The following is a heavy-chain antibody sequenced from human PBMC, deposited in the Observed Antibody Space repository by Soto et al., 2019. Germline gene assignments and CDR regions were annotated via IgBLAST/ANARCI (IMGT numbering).Heavy chain of an antibody. D-gene: IGHD4-4*01. CDR2: VYYGGT. CDR3: VSYRGAFYFDH. J-gene: IGHJ4*02. V-gene: IGHV4-59*01. Sequence: SETLSLTCTVSGGSMSSNYWSWIRQSPAKGLEWIGFVYYGGTNYNPSFESRVTMSVDTPKKQFSLELSDVTAADTAVYYCVSYRGAFYFDHWGQGTLVTVSS. CDR1: GGSMSSNY.